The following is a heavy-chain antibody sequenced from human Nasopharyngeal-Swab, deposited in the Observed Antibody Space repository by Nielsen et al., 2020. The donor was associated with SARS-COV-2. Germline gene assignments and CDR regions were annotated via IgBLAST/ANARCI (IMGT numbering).Heavy chain of an antibody. CDR3: ARASGYDFGYYYGMDV. CDR1: GFTFSSYS. CDR2: ISSSSSYI. Sequence: GESLKISCAASGFTFSSYSMNWVRQAPGKGLEWVSSISSSSSYIYYADSVKGRFTISRDNAKNSLYLQMNSLRAEDTAVYYCARASGYDFGYYYGMDVWGQGTPVTVSS. D-gene: IGHD5-12*01. J-gene: IGHJ6*02. V-gene: IGHV3-21*01.